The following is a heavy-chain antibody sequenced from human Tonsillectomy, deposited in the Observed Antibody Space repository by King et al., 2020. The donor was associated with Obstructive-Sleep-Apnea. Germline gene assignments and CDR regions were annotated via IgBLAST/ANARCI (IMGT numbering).Heavy chain of an antibody. CDR3: ARGGDYYGSGSYPRPVDY. V-gene: IGHV4-59*01. D-gene: IGHD3-10*01. CDR1: GGSISTYY. CDR2: IYYSGST. Sequence: LQLQESGPGLVKPSETLSLTCTVSGGSISTYYWSWIRQPPGKGLEWIGYIYYSGSTNYNPSLKNRVTMSVDTSKNQFSLKLSSVTAADTAVYYCARGGDYYGSGSYPRPVDYWGQGTLVTVSS. J-gene: IGHJ4*02.